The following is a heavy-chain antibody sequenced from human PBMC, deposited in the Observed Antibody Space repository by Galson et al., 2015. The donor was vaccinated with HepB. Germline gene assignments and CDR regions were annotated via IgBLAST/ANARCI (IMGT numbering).Heavy chain of an antibody. V-gene: IGHV2-5*08. CDR1: GFSLRTSGMC. CDR2: INWDDDK. D-gene: IGHD3-10*01. Sequence: PALVKPTQTLTLTCTFSGFSLRTSGMCVSWIRQPPGKALEWLALINWDDDKYYSPSLKSRLTITKDTSKNQVVLTMTNMDPVDTATYYCAHRAQAATMVRGEKRTAALDIWGQGTMVTVSS. J-gene: IGHJ3*02. CDR3: AHRAQAATMVRGEKRTAALDI.